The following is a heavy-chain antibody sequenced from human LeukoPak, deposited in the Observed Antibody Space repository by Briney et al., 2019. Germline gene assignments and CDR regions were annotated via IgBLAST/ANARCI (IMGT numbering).Heavy chain of an antibody. J-gene: IGHJ4*02. CDR2: ISYSGST. V-gene: IGHV4-39*01. CDR1: GGSISSSSYY. CDR3: ARHVKSGSSGGNFDY. Sequence: SETLSLTCTVSGGSISSSSYYWGWIRQPPGKGLEWIGSISYSGSTFYNPSRKSRLTISVDTSKNQFSLKLSSVTAADTAVYYCARHVKSGSSGGNFDYWGQGTLVTVSS. D-gene: IGHD1-26*01.